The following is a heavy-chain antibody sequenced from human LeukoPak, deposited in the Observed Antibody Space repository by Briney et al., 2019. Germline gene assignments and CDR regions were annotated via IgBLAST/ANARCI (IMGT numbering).Heavy chain of an antibody. Sequence: SETLSLTCTVSGGSIRYNNYYWGWIRQPPGKGLDWIGTIYYTGNTYYNPSLKSRVTMSVDTSKNQFSLKLSSVTAADTAVYYCARNSYGRARLFDPWGQGTLVTVSS. V-gene: IGHV4-39*07. CDR1: GGSIRYNNYY. J-gene: IGHJ5*02. CDR2: IYYTGNT. D-gene: IGHD5-18*01. CDR3: ARNSYGRARLFDP.